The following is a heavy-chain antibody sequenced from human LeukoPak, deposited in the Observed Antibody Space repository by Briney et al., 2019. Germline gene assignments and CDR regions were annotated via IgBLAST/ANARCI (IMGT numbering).Heavy chain of an antibody. CDR3: ARVLSGYSYGPVDY. D-gene: IGHD5-18*01. V-gene: IGHV4-59*08. Sequence: PSETLSLTCSVSGGSISSYYWSWIRQPPGKGLEWIGYIYYTGSTNYNPSLKSRVTISVDTSKNQFSLNLSSATAADTAVYYCARVLSGYSYGPVDYWGQGTLVTVSS. CDR2: IYYTGST. CDR1: GGSISSYY. J-gene: IGHJ4*02.